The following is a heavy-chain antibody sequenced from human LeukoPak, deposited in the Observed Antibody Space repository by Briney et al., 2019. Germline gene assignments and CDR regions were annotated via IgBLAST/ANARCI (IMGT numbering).Heavy chain of an antibody. J-gene: IGHJ6*03. V-gene: IGHV4-61*05. CDR1: SGSISTSNYY. D-gene: IGHD6-19*01. CDR3: ARTRAGYYYYYMDV. Sequence: PSETLSLTCTVSSGSISTSNYYWGWVRQPPGKALEWIGNIFYSGSTNYDPSLKSRVTISVDTSKNQFSLKLSSVTAADTAVYYCARTRAGYYYYYMDVWGKGTTVTISS. CDR2: IFYSGST.